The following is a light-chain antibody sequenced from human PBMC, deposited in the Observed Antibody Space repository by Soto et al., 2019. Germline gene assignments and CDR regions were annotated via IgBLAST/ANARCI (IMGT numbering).Light chain of an antibody. CDR3: QQRQYWPPIT. CDR1: QSVSSY. CDR2: GAS. J-gene: IGKJ5*01. V-gene: IGKV3-11*01. Sequence: EIVLTQSPGTLSLSPGERATRSCRASQSVSSYLGWYQQKPGQAPRLLIYGASSRATGIPARFSGSGSGTDFTLTISSLEPEDCAIYYCQQRQYWPPITFGQGTRLEIK.